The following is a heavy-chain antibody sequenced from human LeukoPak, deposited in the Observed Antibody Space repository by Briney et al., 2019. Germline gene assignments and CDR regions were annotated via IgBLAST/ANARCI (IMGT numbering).Heavy chain of an antibody. CDR2: ISYDGSNK. CDR3: ARDNARFGDHNWFDP. Sequence: PGGSLRLSCAASGFTFSSYAMHWVRQAPGKGLEWVAVISYDGSNKYYADSVKGRFTISRDNSKNTLYLQMNSLRAEDTAVYYCARDNARFGDHNWFDPWGQGTLVTVSS. D-gene: IGHD3-10*01. V-gene: IGHV3-30-3*01. J-gene: IGHJ5*02. CDR1: GFTFSSYA.